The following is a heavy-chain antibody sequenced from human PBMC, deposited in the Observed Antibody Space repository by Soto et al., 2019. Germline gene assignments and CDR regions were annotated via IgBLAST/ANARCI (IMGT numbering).Heavy chain of an antibody. D-gene: IGHD5-12*01. CDR3: ARDRYSGYDYYYFGMDV. CDR1: GFTVSSNY. Sequence: EVQPVESGGGLIQPGGSLRLSCAASGFTVSSNYMSWVRQAPGKGLEWDSVIYSGGSTYYADSVKGRFTISRDNSKNTLYLQMNSLRAEDTALYYCARDRYSGYDYYYFGMDVWGQGTTVTVSS. V-gene: IGHV3-53*01. J-gene: IGHJ6*02. CDR2: IYSGGST.